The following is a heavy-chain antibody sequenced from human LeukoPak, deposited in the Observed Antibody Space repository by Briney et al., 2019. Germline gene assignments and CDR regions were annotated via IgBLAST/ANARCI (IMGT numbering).Heavy chain of an antibody. D-gene: IGHD1-14*01. V-gene: IGHV3-11*04. CDR3: ARAHFVTNYFDS. J-gene: IGHJ4*02. Sequence: GGSLRLSCSASGFNFNEHYMSWIRQAPGKGLEWLSYISSTGSTTYSADSVKGRFTISRDNAKNSLFLQLNYVTAEDTAVYYCARAHFVTNYFDSWGQGTLDTVSS. CDR1: GFNFNEHY. CDR2: ISSTGSTT.